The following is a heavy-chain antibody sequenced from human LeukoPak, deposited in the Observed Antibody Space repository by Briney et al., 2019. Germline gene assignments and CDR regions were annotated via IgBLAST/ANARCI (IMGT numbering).Heavy chain of an antibody. J-gene: IGHJ4*02. V-gene: IGHV3-74*01. CDR2: INSDGSIT. Sequence: GGSLRLSCAASGFTFSSYGMHWVRQAPGKGRMWVSRINSDGSITNYADSVKGRFTISRDNAKNTLYLQMNSLRAEDTAGYYCARVRATFSPHFDNWGQGTLVTVSS. D-gene: IGHD5-12*01. CDR3: ARVRATFSPHFDN. CDR1: GFTFSSYG.